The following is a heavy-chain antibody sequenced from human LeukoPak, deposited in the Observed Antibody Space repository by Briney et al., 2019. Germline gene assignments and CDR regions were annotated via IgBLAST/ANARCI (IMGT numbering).Heavy chain of an antibody. V-gene: IGHV5-51*01. CDR3: ARSAGTHFDY. CDR1: GYSFTSYW. J-gene: IGHJ4*02. D-gene: IGHD6-19*01. Sequence: GESLQISCKGSGYSFTSYWIGWVRQLPGRGLEWMGIICPGDSDTRYSPSFQGQVTISADKSISTAYLQWSSLKASDTAMHYCARSAGTHFDYWGQGTLVTVSS. CDR2: ICPGDSDT.